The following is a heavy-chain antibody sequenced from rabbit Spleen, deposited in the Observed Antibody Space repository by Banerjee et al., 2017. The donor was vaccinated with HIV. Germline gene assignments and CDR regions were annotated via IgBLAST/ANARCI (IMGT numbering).Heavy chain of an antibody. CDR1: GVSFSGSSY. D-gene: IGHD1-1*01. J-gene: IGHJ6*01. CDR2: IDAGSSGFT. CDR3: ARDTSSSFSSYGMDL. V-gene: IGHV1S45*01. Sequence: QEQLEESGGDVVKPGASLTLTCIASGVSFSGSSYMCWVRQPPGKGLEWIACIDAGSSGFTYFASWAKGRFTISKTSSTTVTLQMTSLTAADTATYFCARDTSSSFSSYGMDLWGPGTLVTVS.